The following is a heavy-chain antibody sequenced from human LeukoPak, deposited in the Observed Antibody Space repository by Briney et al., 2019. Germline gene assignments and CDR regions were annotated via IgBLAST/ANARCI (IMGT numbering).Heavy chain of an antibody. CDR1: GFTFSSYS. CDR2: ISSSSSYI. D-gene: IGHD4-23*01. Sequence: PGGSLRLSCAASGFTFSSYSMNWVRRAPGKGLEWVSSISSSSSYIYYADSVKGRFTISRDNAKNSLYLQMNSLRAEDTAVYYCARDDDYGGNNFDYWGQGTLVTVSS. CDR3: ARDDDYGGNNFDY. J-gene: IGHJ4*02. V-gene: IGHV3-21*01.